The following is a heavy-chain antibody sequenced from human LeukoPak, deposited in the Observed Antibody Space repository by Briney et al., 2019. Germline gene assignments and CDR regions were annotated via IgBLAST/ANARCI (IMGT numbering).Heavy chain of an antibody. Sequence: TGGSLRLSCAASGFTFSSYWMHWVRQAPGKGLVWVSRLKSDGSSTSYADSVKGRFTISRDNAKNTLYLQMNSLGAEDTAVYYCARGYSSSRYNWFDPWGQGTLVTVSS. V-gene: IGHV3-74*01. D-gene: IGHD6-13*01. J-gene: IGHJ5*02. CDR1: GFTFSSYW. CDR3: ARGYSSSRYNWFDP. CDR2: LKSDGSST.